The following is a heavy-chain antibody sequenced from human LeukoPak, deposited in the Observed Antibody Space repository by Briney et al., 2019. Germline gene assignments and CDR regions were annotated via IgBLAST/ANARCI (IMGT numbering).Heavy chain of an antibody. V-gene: IGHV3-33*01. CDR1: GFTFSAYG. J-gene: IGHJ4*02. Sequence: GGSLRLSCAASGFTFSAYGIHWVRQAPGKGLEWVALIRPDGSDTYYADSVKGRFTISRDNSRSTLYLQMNSLGAEDTAVYYCARDVEYCSNGRCYFDSWGQGTLVTVSS. CDR3: ARDVEYCSNGRCYFDS. CDR2: IRPDGSDT. D-gene: IGHD2-8*01.